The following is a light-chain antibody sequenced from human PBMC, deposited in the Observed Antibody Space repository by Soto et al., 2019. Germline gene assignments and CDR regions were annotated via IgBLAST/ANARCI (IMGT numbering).Light chain of an antibody. J-gene: IGKJ3*01. CDR3: QQANSFLGIT. CDR2: AAS. V-gene: IGKV1-12*01. Sequence: DIQMTQSPSSVSASVGDRVTITCRARQGISRWLAWFQQKPGKAPKLLIYAASSLQSGVPSRFSGSGSGTDLTLTISRLQPEDFATYYCQQANSFLGITFGPGTKGDIK. CDR1: QGISRW.